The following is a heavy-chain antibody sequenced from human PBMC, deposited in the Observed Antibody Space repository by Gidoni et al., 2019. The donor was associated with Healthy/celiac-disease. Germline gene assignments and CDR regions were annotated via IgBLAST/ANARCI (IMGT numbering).Heavy chain of an antibody. CDR1: GFSLSTSGMC. Sequence: QVTLRESGPALVKPTQTLTLTCTFSGFSLSTSGMCVSWIRQPPGKALEWLARIDWDDDKYYSTSLKTRLTISKDTSKNQVVLTMTNMDPVDTATYYCARVIAAAGVFDYWGQGTLVTVSS. D-gene: IGHD6-13*01. CDR2: IDWDDDK. V-gene: IGHV2-70*15. CDR3: ARVIAAAGVFDY. J-gene: IGHJ4*02.